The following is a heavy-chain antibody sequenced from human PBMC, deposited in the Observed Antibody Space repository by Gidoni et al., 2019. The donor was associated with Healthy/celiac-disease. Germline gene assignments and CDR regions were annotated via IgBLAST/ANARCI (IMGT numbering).Heavy chain of an antibody. CDR1: GYTFTSYA. J-gene: IGHJ4*02. CDR3: ARDVPYGDYVGYYFDY. CDR2: INTNTGNP. V-gene: IGHV7-4-1*02. Sequence: QVQLVQSGYELKKPGDSVKVSCKASGYTFTSYAMNWVRPAPGQGLEWMGWINTNTGNPTYAQGFTGRFVFSLDTSVSTAYLQISSLKAEDTAVYYCARDVPYGDYVGYYFDYWGQGTLVTVSS. D-gene: IGHD4-17*01.